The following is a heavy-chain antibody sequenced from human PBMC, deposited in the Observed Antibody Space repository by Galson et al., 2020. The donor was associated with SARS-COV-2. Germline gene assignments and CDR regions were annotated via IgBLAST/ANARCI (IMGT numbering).Heavy chain of an antibody. CDR1: GYTFNNFW. CDR2: IYPGDSET. D-gene: IGHD2-15*01. V-gene: IGHV5-51*01. Sequence: GETLKISCEGFGYTFNNFWIGWVRQMPGKGLEWMGMIYPGDSETRYSPSFQGQVTTSADTSTTTAYLPWSRLKASDTAIYYCARHGMADTLWIAYWRQGTRVPVST. CDR3: ARHGMADTLWIAY. J-gene: IGHJ4*02.